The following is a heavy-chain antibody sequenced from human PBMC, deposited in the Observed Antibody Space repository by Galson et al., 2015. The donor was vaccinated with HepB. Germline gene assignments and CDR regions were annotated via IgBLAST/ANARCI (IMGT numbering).Heavy chain of an antibody. CDR1: GGSISSYY. Sequence: LSLTCTVSGGSISSYYWSWIRQPPGKGLEWIGYIYYSGSTNYNPSLKSRVTISVDTSKNQFSLKLSSVTAADTAVYYCARTDVYYYYMDVWGKGTTVTVSS. V-gene: IGHV4-59*01. CDR2: IYYSGST. CDR3: ARTDVYYYYMDV. J-gene: IGHJ6*03.